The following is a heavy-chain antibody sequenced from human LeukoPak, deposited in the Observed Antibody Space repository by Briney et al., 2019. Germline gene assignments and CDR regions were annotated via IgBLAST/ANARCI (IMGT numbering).Heavy chain of an antibody. D-gene: IGHD5-18*01. J-gene: IGHJ6*03. CDR3: ARVRRVQLWLMGYYYYYMDV. CDR2: IYYSGST. V-gene: IGHV4-30-4*08. CDR1: GGSISSGDYY. Sequence: SQTLSLTCTVSGGSISSGDYYWSWIRQPPGKGLEWIGYIYYSGSTYHNPSLKSRVTISVDTSKNQFSLKLSSVTAADTAVYYCARVRRVQLWLMGYYYYYMDVWGKGTTVTVSS.